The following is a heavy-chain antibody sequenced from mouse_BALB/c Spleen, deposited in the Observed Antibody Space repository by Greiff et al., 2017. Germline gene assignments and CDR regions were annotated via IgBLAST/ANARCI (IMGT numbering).Heavy chain of an antibody. D-gene: IGHD1-1*01. CDR1: GFTFSSFG. J-gene: IGHJ4*01. Sequence: EVHLVESGGGLVQPGGSRKLSCAASGFTFSSFGMHWVRQAPEKGLEWVAYISSGSSTIYYADTVKGRFTISRDNPKNTLFLQMTSLRSEDTAMYYCARSDFYYYGSSSMDYWGQGTSVTVSS. V-gene: IGHV5-17*02. CDR2: ISSGSSTI. CDR3: ARSDFYYYGSSSMDY.